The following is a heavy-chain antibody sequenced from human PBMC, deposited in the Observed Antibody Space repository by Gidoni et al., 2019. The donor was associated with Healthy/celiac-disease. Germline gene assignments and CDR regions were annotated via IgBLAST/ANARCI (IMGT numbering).Heavy chain of an antibody. V-gene: IGHV3-30-3*01. CDR2: ISYDGSNK. CDR3: ARDSGGSCYSPALPVCFDWFDP. D-gene: IGHD2-15*01. Sequence: QVQLVESGGGVVQPGRSLRLSCAASGFTFSSYDMHWVRQAPGKGLEWVAVISYDGSNKYYADSVKGRFTISRDNSKNTLYLQMNSLRAEDTAVYYCARDSGGSCYSPALPVCFDWFDPWGQGTLVTVSS. J-gene: IGHJ5*02. CDR1: GFTFSSYD.